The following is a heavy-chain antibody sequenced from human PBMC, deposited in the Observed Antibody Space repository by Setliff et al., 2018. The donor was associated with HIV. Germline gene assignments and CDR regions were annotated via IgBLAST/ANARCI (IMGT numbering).Heavy chain of an antibody. CDR2: IYPADSDT. Sequence: GESLKISCKGSGYSFTSYWIGWVRQMPGKGLEWMGIIYPADSDTRDSPTFQGQVTISADKSISTAYLHWSSLKASDTAMYYCARRLGAHYYASGSYYQYWYFDLWGRGTLVTVSS. D-gene: IGHD3-10*01. CDR3: ARRLGAHYYASGSYYQYWYFDL. V-gene: IGHV5-51*01. J-gene: IGHJ2*01. CDR1: GYSFTSYW.